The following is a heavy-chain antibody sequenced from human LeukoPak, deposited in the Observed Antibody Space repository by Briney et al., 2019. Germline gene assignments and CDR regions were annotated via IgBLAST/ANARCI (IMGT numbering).Heavy chain of an antibody. CDR2: IFHRGST. D-gene: IGHD1-26*01. J-gene: IGHJ5*02. CDR1: GGSMSTYL. CDR3: ARDGGEVGASTWFDP. Sequence: PSETLSLTCSVSGGSMSTYLWSWIRQPPGKGLEWIGYIFHRGSTNYNPSLRSRVTISMDTSMNQFSLRLTSVTAADTAVYYCARDGGEVGASTWFDPWGQGTLVTVSS. V-gene: IGHV4-59*13.